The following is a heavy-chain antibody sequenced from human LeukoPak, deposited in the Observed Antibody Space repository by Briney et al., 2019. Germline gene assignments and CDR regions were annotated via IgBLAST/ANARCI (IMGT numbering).Heavy chain of an antibody. Sequence: GGSLRLSCAASGFRFSNYAMSWVRQAPRKGLQWVSAISNSGGTTYYADSVKGRFTIFRDNSINTLYLHMKSLRAEDTALYYCAKDFLTRRYSYERPDAFDIWGQGTMVTVSS. CDR1: GFRFSNYA. CDR3: AKDFLTRRYSYERPDAFDI. V-gene: IGHV3-23*01. J-gene: IGHJ3*02. D-gene: IGHD5-18*01. CDR2: ISNSGGTT.